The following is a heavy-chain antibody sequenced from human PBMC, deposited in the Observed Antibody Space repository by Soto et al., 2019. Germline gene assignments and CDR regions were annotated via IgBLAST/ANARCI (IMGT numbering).Heavy chain of an antibody. CDR1: GFTFSSYA. CDR2: ISASGGST. J-gene: IGHJ3*02. D-gene: IGHD3-3*01. Sequence: EVQLLESGGGLVQPGGSLRLSCAASGFTFSSYAMSWVRQAPGKGLEWVSAISASGGSTYYADSVKGRFTISRDNSKNTLYLQMNSLRAEDTAVYYCAKVFYDFWSGYYNAHDAFDIWGQGTMVTVSS. V-gene: IGHV3-23*01. CDR3: AKVFYDFWSGYYNAHDAFDI.